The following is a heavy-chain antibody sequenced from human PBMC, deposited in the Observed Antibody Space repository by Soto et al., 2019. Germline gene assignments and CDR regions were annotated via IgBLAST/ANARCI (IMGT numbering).Heavy chain of an antibody. J-gene: IGHJ6*02. V-gene: IGHV1-18*04. CDR1: GYTFTSYG. Sequence: GXSVKVSCRASGYTFTSYGISWVRQAPGQGLEWMGWISAYNGNTNYAQKLQGRVTMTTDTSTSTAYMELRSLRSDDTAVYYCARFMVNYYDSGIGMDVWGQGTKVTVYS. CDR3: ARFMVNYYDSGIGMDV. CDR2: ISAYNGNT. D-gene: IGHD3-10*01.